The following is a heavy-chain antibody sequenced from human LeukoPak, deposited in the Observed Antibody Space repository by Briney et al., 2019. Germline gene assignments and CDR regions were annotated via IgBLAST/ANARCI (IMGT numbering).Heavy chain of an antibody. D-gene: IGHD2-2*01. V-gene: IGHV1-46*01. CDR2: NNPSGGST. Sequence: ASVKVSCKASGYTFTSYYMHWVRQPPGQGLEWMGINNPSGGSTSYAQKFQGRVTMTRDTSTSTVYMELSSLRSEDTAVYYCARDGTSDGWFDPWGQGTLVTVSS. CDR1: GYTFTSYY. CDR3: ARDGTSDGWFDP. J-gene: IGHJ5*02.